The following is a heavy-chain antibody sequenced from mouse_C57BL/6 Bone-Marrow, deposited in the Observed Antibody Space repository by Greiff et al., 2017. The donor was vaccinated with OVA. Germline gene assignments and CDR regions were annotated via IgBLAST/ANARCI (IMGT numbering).Heavy chain of an antibody. Sequence: VQLQQSGAELVRPGASVKLSCTASGFNIKDYYMHWVKQSPEQGLEWIGRIDPEDGDTEYAAKFQGRATMTSDKSSNTAYLQLSSLTSEDTAVYYCTTGSGYSPWYFDVWGTGTTVTVSS. V-gene: IGHV14-1*01. D-gene: IGHD3-2*02. CDR2: IDPEDGDT. J-gene: IGHJ1*03. CDR1: GFNIKDYY. CDR3: TTGSGYSPWYFDV.